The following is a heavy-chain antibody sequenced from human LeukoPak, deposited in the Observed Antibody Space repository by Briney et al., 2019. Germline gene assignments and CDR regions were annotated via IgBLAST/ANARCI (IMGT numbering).Heavy chain of an antibody. CDR1: GFTFSSHW. D-gene: IGHD3-10*01. V-gene: IGHV3-23*01. J-gene: IGHJ4*02. Sequence: GGSLRLSCAASGFTFSSHWMHWVRQAPGKGLEWVSAISGSGGSTYYADSVKGRFTISRDNSKNTLYLQMNSLRAEDTAVYYCAKVGHPLLWSFDYWGQGTLVTVSS. CDR3: AKVGHPLLWSFDY. CDR2: ISGSGGST.